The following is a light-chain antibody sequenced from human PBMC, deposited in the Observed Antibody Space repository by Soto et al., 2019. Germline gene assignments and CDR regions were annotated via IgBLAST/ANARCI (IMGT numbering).Light chain of an antibody. CDR1: SANIGAAYN. V-gene: IGLV1-40*01. CDR2: GNN. Sequence: QSVLTQPPSVSGAPGQRVTISCTGSSANIGAAYNVDWYQQLPGTAPKLLIYGNNNRPSGVPARFSGSKSGTSASLTISGLQAEDEADYYCCLYAVTFYVFGTGTKVTVL. J-gene: IGLJ1*01. CDR3: CLYAVTFYV.